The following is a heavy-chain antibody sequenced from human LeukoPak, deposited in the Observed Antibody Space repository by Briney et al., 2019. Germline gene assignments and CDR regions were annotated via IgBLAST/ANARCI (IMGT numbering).Heavy chain of an antibody. CDR3: ARHRRYSSSWFPLDFDY. CDR2: IYTSGST. J-gene: IGHJ4*02. Sequence: SETLSLTCTVSGGSISSYYWSWIRQPAGKGLEWIGRIYTSGSTNYNPSLKSRVTMSVDTSKTQFSLKLSSVTAADTAVYYCARHRRYSSSWFPLDFDYWGQGTLVTVTS. V-gene: IGHV4-4*07. CDR1: GGSISSYY. D-gene: IGHD6-13*01.